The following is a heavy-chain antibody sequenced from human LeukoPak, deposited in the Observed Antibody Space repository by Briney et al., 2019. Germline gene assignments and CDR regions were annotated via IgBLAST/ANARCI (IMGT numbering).Heavy chain of an antibody. J-gene: IGHJ3*02. CDR2: ISSSSSYI. Sequence: NPGGSLRLSCAASGFTFSSYSMNWVRQAPGKGLEWVSSISSSSSYIYYADSVKGRFTISRDNAKNSLYLQMNSLRAEDTAVYYCARGRSSGWYFAFDIWGQGTMVTVSS. D-gene: IGHD6-19*01. CDR3: ARGRSSGWYFAFDI. CDR1: GFTFSSYS. V-gene: IGHV3-21*01.